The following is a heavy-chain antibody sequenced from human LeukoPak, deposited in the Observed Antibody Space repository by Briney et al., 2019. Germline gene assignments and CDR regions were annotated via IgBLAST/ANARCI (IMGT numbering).Heavy chain of an antibody. D-gene: IGHD2-2*03. CDR2: ISTSGSYI. Sequence: PGGSLRLSCAASGFTFSQYTMNWVRQAPGKGLEWVSSISTSGSYIYYADSVKGRFTLSRDDSRNTVYLQLNNLRVEDTAIYYCARASWISTADAVCWGQGTQVTVSS. J-gene: IGHJ4*02. CDR3: ARASWISTADAVC. V-gene: IGHV3-21*04. CDR1: GFTFSQYT.